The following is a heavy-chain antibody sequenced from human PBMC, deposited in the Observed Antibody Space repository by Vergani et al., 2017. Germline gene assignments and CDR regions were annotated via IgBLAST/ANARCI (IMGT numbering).Heavy chain of an antibody. Sequence: EVQLVESGGGLVKPGGSLRLSCEASGFTFNHSAMNWVRQAPGKGMEWVSGISGSGGSTYYAGSVKGRFTISTDSSKKTLYLQMNSLSAGDTAVYYCARANPRNSGYDYLYYYHAMDVWGQGTTVTVSS. CDR3: ARANPRNSGYDYLYYYHAMDV. V-gene: IGHV3-23*04. J-gene: IGHJ6*02. CDR1: GFTFNHSA. CDR2: ISGSGGST. D-gene: IGHD5-12*01.